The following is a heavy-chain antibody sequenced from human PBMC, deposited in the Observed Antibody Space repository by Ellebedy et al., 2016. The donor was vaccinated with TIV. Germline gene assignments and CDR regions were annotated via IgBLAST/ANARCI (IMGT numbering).Heavy chain of an antibody. D-gene: IGHD4-23*01. V-gene: IGHV3-49*03. CDR3: TRKKTFVVMFDY. J-gene: IGHJ4*02. Sequence: PGGSLRLSCTASGFNFGDYGMVRFRRAPGKGLEWVGFIRSKAYGGTADYAASVKGRFTISRDDSKCIAYLQMDSLKTEDTAVYYCTRKKTFVVMFDYWGQGTLVTVSS. CDR2: IRSKAYGGTA. CDR1: GFNFGDYG.